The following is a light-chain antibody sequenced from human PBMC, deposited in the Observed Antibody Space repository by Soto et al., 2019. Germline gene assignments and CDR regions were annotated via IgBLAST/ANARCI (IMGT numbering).Light chain of an antibody. CDR1: QSFTKY. CDR3: QQYGRSPPLT. Sequence: ESVLTHSPGTLFVSTCERAALSCSASQSFTKYLAWYQQKPGQAPRLLIYGASSRATGIPDRFSGSGSGTDFTLTISRLEPEDFAVYYCQQYGRSPPLTFGQGTRLEIK. J-gene: IGKJ5*01. V-gene: IGKV3-20*01. CDR2: GAS.